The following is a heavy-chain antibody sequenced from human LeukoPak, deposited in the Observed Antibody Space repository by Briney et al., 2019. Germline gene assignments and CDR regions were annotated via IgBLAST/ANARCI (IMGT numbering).Heavy chain of an antibody. CDR1: GFTFSSYA. CDR2: ISYDGSNK. D-gene: IGHD3-22*01. CDR3: ARTGPLTLYYYDSSGYEHYFDY. V-gene: IGHV3-30-3*01. Sequence: GGSLRLSCAASGFTFSSYAMPWVRQAPGKGLEWVAVISYDGSNKYYADSVKGRFTISRDNSKNTLYLQMNSLRAEDTAVYYCARTGPLTLYYYDSSGYEHYFDYWGQGTLVTVSS. J-gene: IGHJ4*02.